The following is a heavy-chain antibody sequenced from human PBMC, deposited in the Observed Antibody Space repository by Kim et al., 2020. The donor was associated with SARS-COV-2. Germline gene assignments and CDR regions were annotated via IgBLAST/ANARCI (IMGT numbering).Heavy chain of an antibody. CDR3: APNIYSSGSHEYFQH. D-gene: IGHD3-10*01. CDR2: ISGSGGST. CDR1: GFTFSNYA. J-gene: IGHJ1*01. V-gene: IGHV3-23*01. Sequence: GGSLRLSCAASGFTFSNYAMSWIRQAPGKGLEWVSAISGSGGSTPYADSVKGRFTISRDNSKNTLHLQMNSLRAEDTAVYYCAPNIYSSGSHEYFQHCGQGTLVTVSS.